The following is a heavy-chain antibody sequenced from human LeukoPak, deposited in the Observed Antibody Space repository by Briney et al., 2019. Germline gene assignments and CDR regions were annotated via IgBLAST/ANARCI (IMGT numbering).Heavy chain of an antibody. CDR3: ARDLGYCSGGSCPGDYYYMDV. J-gene: IGHJ6*03. V-gene: IGHV4-61*02. CDR1: GGSISSGSYY. CDR2: IYTSGST. D-gene: IGHD2-15*01. Sequence: SQTLSHTCTVSGGSISSGSYYWSWIRQPAGKGLEWIGRIYTSGSTNYNPSLKSRVTISVDTSKNQFSLKLSSVTAADTAVYYCARDLGYCSGGSCPGDYYYMDVWGKGTTVTVSS.